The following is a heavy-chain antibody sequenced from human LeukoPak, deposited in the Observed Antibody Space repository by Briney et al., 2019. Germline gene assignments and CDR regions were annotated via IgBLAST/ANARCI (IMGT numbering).Heavy chain of an antibody. Sequence: GGSLRLSCAASGFTFSSYAMSWVRQAPGKGLEWVSAISGSGGSTYHADSVKGRFTISRDNSKNTLYLQMNSLRAEDTAVYYCARDIETVTRKGGFDYWGQGTLVTVSS. CDR3: ARDIETVTRKGGFDY. J-gene: IGHJ4*02. CDR2: ISGSGGST. V-gene: IGHV3-23*01. CDR1: GFTFSSYA. D-gene: IGHD4-17*01.